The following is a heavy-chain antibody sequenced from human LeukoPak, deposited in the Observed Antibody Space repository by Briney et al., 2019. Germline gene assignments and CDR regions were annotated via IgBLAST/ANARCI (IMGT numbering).Heavy chain of an antibody. J-gene: IGHJ4*02. V-gene: IGHV3-33*01. Sequence: GRSLRLSCAASGFTFSNYGMHWVRQAPGKGLEWVALIWYDGSNKYYADSVKGRFTISRDNSKNTLYLQMNSLRAEDTAVYYCAGSYYNVFDYWGQGTPFTVSS. CDR2: IWYDGSNK. CDR1: GFTFSNYG. CDR3: AGSYYNVFDY. D-gene: IGHD3-10*01.